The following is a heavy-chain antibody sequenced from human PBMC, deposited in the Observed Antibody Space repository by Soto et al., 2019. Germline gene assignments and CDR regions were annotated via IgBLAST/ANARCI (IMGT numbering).Heavy chain of an antibody. CDR1: GGSISSYY. V-gene: IGHV4-59*08. CDR2: IYYSGST. J-gene: IGHJ6*03. Sequence: PSETLSLTCTVSGGSISSYYWSWIRQHPGKGLEWIGYIYYSGSTNYNPSLKSRVTISVDMSKNQFSLKLSSVTAADTAVYHCARTPYNDFWSGYERHYYYYMDVWGKGTTVTVSS. D-gene: IGHD3-3*01. CDR3: ARTPYNDFWSGYERHYYYYMDV.